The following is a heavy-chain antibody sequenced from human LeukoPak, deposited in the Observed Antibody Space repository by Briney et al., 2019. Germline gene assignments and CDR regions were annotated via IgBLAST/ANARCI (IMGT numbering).Heavy chain of an antibody. CDR3: ARVGFGESYYYYGMDV. CDR1: GFTFSDYY. Sequence: GGSLRLSCAASGFTFSDYYMSWIRQAPGKGLEWVSCISSSSSYTNYADSVKGRFTISRDNAKNSLYLQMNSLRAEDTAVYYCARVGFGESYYYYGMDVWGQGTTVTVSS. J-gene: IGHJ6*02. V-gene: IGHV3-11*06. CDR2: ISSSSSYT. D-gene: IGHD3-10*01.